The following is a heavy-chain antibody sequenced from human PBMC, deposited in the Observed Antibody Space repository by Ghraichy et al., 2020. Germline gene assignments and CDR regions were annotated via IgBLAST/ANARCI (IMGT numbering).Heavy chain of an antibody. V-gene: IGHV4-34*01. Sequence: SETLSLTCAVYGGSFSGYYWSWIRQPPGKGLEWIGEINHSGSTNYNPSLKSRVTISVDTSKNQFSLKLSSVTAADTAVYYCARIGLQTDVLRYFDWLLGPMDVWGKGTTVTVSS. D-gene: IGHD3-9*01. CDR3: ARIGLQTDVLRYFDWLLGPMDV. J-gene: IGHJ6*04. CDR2: INHSGST. CDR1: GGSFSGYY.